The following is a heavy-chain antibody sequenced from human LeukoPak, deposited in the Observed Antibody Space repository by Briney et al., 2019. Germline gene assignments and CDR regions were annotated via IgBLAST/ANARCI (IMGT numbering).Heavy chain of an antibody. CDR1: GFSFNNYG. CDR3: AKGPSRLLWFGEFPSHYYYYGMDV. CDR2: IRFDGSNT. V-gene: IGHV3-30*02. Sequence: GGSLRLSCTASGFSFNNYGMHWVRQAPGKGLEWVSFIRFDGSNTYYSDSVKGRFTVSRDNSKSTLGLQMNSLRAEDTAVYYCAKGPSRLLWFGEFPSHYYYYGMDVWGQGTTVTVSS. J-gene: IGHJ6*02. D-gene: IGHD3-10*01.